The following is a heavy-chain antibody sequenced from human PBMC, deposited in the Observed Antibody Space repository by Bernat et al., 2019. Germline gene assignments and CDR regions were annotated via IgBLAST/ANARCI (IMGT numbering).Heavy chain of an antibody. CDR3: ARAYSSSWYQLNNWFDP. D-gene: IGHD6-13*01. Sequence: QVQLVQSGAEVKKPGASVKVSCKASGYTFTSYATHWVRQAPGQRLEWMGWINAGNGNTKYSQKFQGRVTITRDTSASTAYMELSSLRSEDTAVYYCARAYSSSWYQLNNWFDPWGQGTLVTVSS. CDR1: GYTFTSYA. CDR2: INAGNGNT. V-gene: IGHV1-3*01. J-gene: IGHJ5*02.